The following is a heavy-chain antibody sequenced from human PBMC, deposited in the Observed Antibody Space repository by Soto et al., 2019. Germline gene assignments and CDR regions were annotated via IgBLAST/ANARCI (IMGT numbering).Heavy chain of an antibody. CDR2: IYYSGST. CDR1: GGSISSYY. V-gene: IGHV4-59*01. D-gene: IGHD3-16*02. J-gene: IGHJ5*02. CDR3: ARSTYYDYIWGSYRYFDP. Sequence: TLSLTCTVSGGSISSYYWSWIRQPPGKGLEWIGYIYYSGSTNYNPSLKSRVTISVDTSKNQFSLKLSSVTAADTAVYYCARSTYYDYIWGSYRYFDPWGQGTLVTVSS.